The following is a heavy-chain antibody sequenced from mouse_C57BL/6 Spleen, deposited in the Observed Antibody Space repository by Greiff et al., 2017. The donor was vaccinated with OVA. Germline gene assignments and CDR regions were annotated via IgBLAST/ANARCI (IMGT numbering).Heavy chain of an antibody. V-gene: IGHV2-3*01. CDR1: GFSLTSYG. D-gene: IGHD2-12*01. Sequence: VQRVESGPGLVAPSPSLSITCTVSGFSLTSYGVSWVRQPPGQGLEWLGVIWGDGGTTYHSALISRLSISKENYKSQVFLKLNSLQTDDTAAYYCAGSYDCAMDYWGQGTSVTVSS. CDR2: IWGDGGT. J-gene: IGHJ4*01. CDR3: AGSYDCAMDY.